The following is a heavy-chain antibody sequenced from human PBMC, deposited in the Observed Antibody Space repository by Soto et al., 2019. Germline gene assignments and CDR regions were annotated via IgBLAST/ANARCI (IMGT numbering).Heavy chain of an antibody. CDR1: GGSISSGGYY. CDR2: IYYSGST. D-gene: IGHD3-22*01. V-gene: IGHV4-31*03. Sequence: QVQLQESGPGLVKPSQTLSLTCTVSGGSISSGGYYWSWIRQPPGKGLEWIGYIYYSGSTYYNPSLRSRVTISVDPSKNQFSLKLSSVTAADTAVYYCASDQGDSSGPYYFDYWGQGTLVTVSS. J-gene: IGHJ4*02. CDR3: ASDQGDSSGPYYFDY.